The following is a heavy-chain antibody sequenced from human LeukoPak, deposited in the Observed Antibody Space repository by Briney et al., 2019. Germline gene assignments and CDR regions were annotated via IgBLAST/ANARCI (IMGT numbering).Heavy chain of an antibody. V-gene: IGHV5-51*01. Sequence: GESLKISCKVSGYNFADYWIGWVRQMPGRGLEWMGIIYPGDSDTRYSPSFQGQVTISADKSISTAYLQWSSLKASDTAMYYCARQFRDSSGYYSYYFDYWGQGTLVTVSS. J-gene: IGHJ4*02. CDR1: GYNFADYW. D-gene: IGHD3-22*01. CDR3: ARQFRDSSGYYSYYFDY. CDR2: IYPGDSDT.